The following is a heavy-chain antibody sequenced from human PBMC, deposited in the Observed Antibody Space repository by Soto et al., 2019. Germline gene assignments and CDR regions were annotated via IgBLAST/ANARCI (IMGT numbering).Heavy chain of an antibody. J-gene: IGHJ4*02. CDR1: GGSISSGGYS. CDR3: ARVSAAMDFDY. V-gene: IGHV4-30-2*01. CDR2: IYHSGST. D-gene: IGHD5-18*01. Sequence: QLQLQESGSGLVKPSQTLSLTCAVSGGSISSGGYSWSWIRQPPGKGLEWIGYIYHSGSTYYNPSLKSXXTXSEXRSKNQFSLKLSSVTAADTAVYYCARVSAAMDFDYWGQGTLVTVSS.